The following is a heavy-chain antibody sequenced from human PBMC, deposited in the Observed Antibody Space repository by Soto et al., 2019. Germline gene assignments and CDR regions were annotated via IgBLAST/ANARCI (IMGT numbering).Heavy chain of an antibody. V-gene: IGHV1-18*04. D-gene: IGHD3-10*01. CDR3: AGDDRRSKLLWFGESVNWFEP. CDR1: GYTFTSYG. CDR2: ISAYNGHT. J-gene: IGHJ5*02. Sequence: ASVKVSCKASGYTFTSYGISWVRQAPGQGLEWMGWISAYNGHTNYAQKLQGRVTMTTETSTSTAYMELRSLRSDDTAVYYCAGDDRRSKLLWFGESVNWFEPWGQGTMVTVSS.